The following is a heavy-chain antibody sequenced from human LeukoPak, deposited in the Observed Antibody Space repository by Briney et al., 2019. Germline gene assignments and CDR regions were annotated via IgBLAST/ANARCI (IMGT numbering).Heavy chain of an antibody. J-gene: IGHJ4*02. CDR1: GFTFSSYG. CDR3: AKLVGATPKSFDY. V-gene: IGHV3-23*01. D-gene: IGHD1-26*01. CDR2: ISGSGGST. Sequence: GGSLRLSCAASGFTFSSYGMSWVRQAPGKGLEWVSAISGSGGSTYYADSVKGRFTISRDNSKNTLYLQMNSLRAEDTAVYYCAKLVGATPKSFDYWGQGTLVTVSS.